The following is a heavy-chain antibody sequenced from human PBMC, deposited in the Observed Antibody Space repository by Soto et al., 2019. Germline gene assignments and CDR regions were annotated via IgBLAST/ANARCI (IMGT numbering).Heavy chain of an antibody. D-gene: IGHD2-21*01. CDR1: GDSISSATHY. CDR3: VGRLTYIYNYFHS. J-gene: IGHJ4*02. CDR2: VSSSGNS. V-gene: IGHV4-31*03. Sequence: SETLSLTCTVSGDSISSATHYWNWIRHHPGKGLECIGYVSSSGNSYYSPSLKSRVFISVDTSKKLFSLKLSSVTAADTAIYYCVGRLTYIYNYFHSCGQGTQVTVSS.